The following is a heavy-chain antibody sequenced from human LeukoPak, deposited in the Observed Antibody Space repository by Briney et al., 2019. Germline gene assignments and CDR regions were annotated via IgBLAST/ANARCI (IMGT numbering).Heavy chain of an antibody. CDR1: GGTFSSYA. CDR2: IIPILDIA. V-gene: IGHV1-69*04. CDR3: ARVAPGVDYIDY. D-gene: IGHD2-8*01. J-gene: IGHJ4*02. Sequence: SVKVSCKASGGTFSSYAISWVRQAPGQGLEWMGRIIPILDIANYAQKFQGRVTITADKSTSTAYMELRSLRSDDDTAVYYCARVAPGVDYIDYWGQGTLVTVSS.